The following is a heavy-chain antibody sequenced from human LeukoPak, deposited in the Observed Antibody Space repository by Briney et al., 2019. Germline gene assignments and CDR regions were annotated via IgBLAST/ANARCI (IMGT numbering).Heavy chain of an antibody. CDR1: GYSFTGYY. D-gene: IGHD3-10*01. CDR3: ARDRVAGWFGELER. CDR2: INPNSGGT. V-gene: IGHV1-2*02. J-gene: IGHJ4*02. Sequence: ASVKVSCKASGYSFTGYYIHWVRQAPGQGLEWMGWINPNSGGTNYAQKFQGRVTITRDTSASTAYMELSSLRSEDTAVYYCARDRVAGWFGELERWGQGTLVTVSS.